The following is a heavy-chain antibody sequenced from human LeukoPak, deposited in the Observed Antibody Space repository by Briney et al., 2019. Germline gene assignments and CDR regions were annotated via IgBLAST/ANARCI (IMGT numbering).Heavy chain of an antibody. CDR1: GFTFSSYG. CDR3: ARDLYLSYLPHTI. D-gene: IGHD3-3*01. V-gene: IGHV3-30*03. J-gene: IGHJ4*02. Sequence: GGSLRLSCAASGFTFSSYGMHWVRQAPGKGLEWVAVISYDGSNKYYADSVKGRFTISRDNSKNTLYLQMNSLRAEDTAVYYCARDLYLSYLPHTIWGQGTLVTVSS. CDR2: ISYDGSNK.